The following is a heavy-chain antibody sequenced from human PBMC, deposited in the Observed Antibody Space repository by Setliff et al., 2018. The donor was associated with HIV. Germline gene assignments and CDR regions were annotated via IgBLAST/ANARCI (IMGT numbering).Heavy chain of an antibody. D-gene: IGHD1-26*01. J-gene: IGHJ5*02. V-gene: IGHV4-38-2*02. CDR2: IYHSGNT. Sequence: SETLSLTCTISNYSISSGHYWGWIRQSPGKGLEWIGNIYHSGNTNFNPSLNSRVTISLDTSKNQFSLRLTSLTAADTAIYYCARSTVGAGASFPWGRGILVTVSS. CDR1: NYSISSGHY. CDR3: ARSTVGAGASFP.